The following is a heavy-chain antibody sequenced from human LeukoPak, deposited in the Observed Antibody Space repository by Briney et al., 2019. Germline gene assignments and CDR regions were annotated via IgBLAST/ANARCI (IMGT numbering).Heavy chain of an antibody. CDR1: GYTFTSYD. CDR3: ARQGGSYYDY. CDR2: IYPGDSDA. V-gene: IGHV5-51*01. J-gene: IGHJ4*02. Sequence: ASVKVSCKASGYTFTSYDINWVRQATGQGLEWMGIIYPGDSDARYSPSFQGQVTISADKSISTAYLQWSSLKASDTAMYYCARQGGSYYDYWGQGTLVTVSS. D-gene: IGHD1-26*01.